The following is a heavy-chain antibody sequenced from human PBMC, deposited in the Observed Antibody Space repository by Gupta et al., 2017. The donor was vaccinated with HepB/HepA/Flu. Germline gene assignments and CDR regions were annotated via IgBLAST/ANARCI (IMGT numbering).Heavy chain of an antibody. CDR3: AGRLRDSNPPFGSDI. V-gene: IGHV4-39*01. CDR2: IYYTGDT. D-gene: IGHD3-10*01. CDR1: GGPIRSSSYF. Sequence: QLQLQESGPGLVKPSGTLSLPCTASGGPIRSSSYFWGWIRQPPGKGLEWIGSIYYTGDTYYNPSLNSRVTISADTSKNQFSLKLNSVTAADTAVYYCAGRLRDSNPPFGSDIWGQGTMVTVSS. J-gene: IGHJ3*02.